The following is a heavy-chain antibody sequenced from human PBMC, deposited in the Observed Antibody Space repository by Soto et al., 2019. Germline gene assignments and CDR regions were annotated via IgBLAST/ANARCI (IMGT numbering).Heavy chain of an antibody. CDR2: ISYDGSNK. J-gene: IGHJ3*02. CDR1: GFTFSSYT. Sequence: QVQVVESGGGLVQPGRSLRLSCAASGFTFSSYTMHWVRQAPGKGLEWVAVISYDGSNKYYADAVKGRFTISRDNYKNTMYLQMKSLRPEDTALFYCARDSSSTAAEIDAFDTWGQGTMVTVSS. CDR3: ARDSSSTAAEIDAFDT. V-gene: IGHV3-30*04. D-gene: IGHD6-13*01.